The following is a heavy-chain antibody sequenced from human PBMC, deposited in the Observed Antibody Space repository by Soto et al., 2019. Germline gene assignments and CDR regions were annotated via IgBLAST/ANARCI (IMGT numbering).Heavy chain of an antibody. CDR1: GGSVTGCY. CDR2: IFHSGSS. J-gene: IGHJ4*02. V-gene: IGHV4-59*02. CDR3: ARAPGLGVANIDY. Sequence: SSETLSLTCTVSGGSVTGCYWSWIRQPPGKRLEWIGYIFHSGSSNYNPSLKSRVTISVDTSKSQVCLRLTSVTSADTAVYYCARAPGLGVANIDYWGRGTLVTVSA. D-gene: IGHD6-19*01.